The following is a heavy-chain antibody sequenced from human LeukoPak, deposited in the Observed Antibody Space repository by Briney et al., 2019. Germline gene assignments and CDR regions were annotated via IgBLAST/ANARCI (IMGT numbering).Heavy chain of an antibody. CDR3: AKNDDSSGYPDY. CDR1: GVTFSSYG. Sequence: GGSLRLSCAASGVTFSSYGMHWVRQAPGKGLERGAFIRYDGSNKYYADSVKGRFTISRDNSKNTLYLQMNSLRAEDTAVYYCAKNDDSSGYPDYWGQGTLVTVSS. CDR2: IRYDGSNK. D-gene: IGHD3-22*01. J-gene: IGHJ4*02. V-gene: IGHV3-30*02.